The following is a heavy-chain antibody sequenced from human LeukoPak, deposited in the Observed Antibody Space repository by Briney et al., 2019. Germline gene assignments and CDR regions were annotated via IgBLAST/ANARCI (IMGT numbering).Heavy chain of an antibody. D-gene: IGHD3-10*01. CDR2: MYHNRGT. V-gene: IGHV4-38-2*01. J-gene: IGHJ6*04. CDR3: ASYYASGVSAYDYFGMDV. CDR1: GYSISSGYY. Sequence: SETPSLTCAVSGYSISSGYYWGWIRQPPGKGLEWIGSMYHNRGTYYNPSLKSRVTISMDTSKNQFSLRLSSVTAADTAVYYCASYYASGVSAYDYFGMDVWGKGTTVTVSS.